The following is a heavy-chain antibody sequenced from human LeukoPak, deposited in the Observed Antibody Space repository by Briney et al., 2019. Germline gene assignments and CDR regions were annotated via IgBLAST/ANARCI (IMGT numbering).Heavy chain of an antibody. Sequence: GGSPRLSCTASGFPFIEYSMNWVRQAPGKGLEWISYIGIDSGNTKYADSVRGRFTISADKAKNSPYLQMNSLRVEDTAVYYCARDHNYAFDNWGQGTLVSVAS. D-gene: IGHD1-1*01. CDR2: IGIDSGNT. V-gene: IGHV3-48*01. CDR1: GFPFIEYS. J-gene: IGHJ4*02. CDR3: ARDHNYAFDN.